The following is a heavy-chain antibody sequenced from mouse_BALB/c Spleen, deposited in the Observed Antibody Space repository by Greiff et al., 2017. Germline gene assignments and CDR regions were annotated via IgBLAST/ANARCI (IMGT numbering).Heavy chain of an antibody. CDR1: GYTFTSYW. Sequence: VKLMESGAELARPGASVKLSCKASGYTFTSYWMQWVKQRPGQGLEWIGAIYPGDGDTRYTQKFKGKATLTADKSSSTAYMQLSSLASEDSAVYYCAGGSSSYYFDYWGQGTTLTVSS. V-gene: IGHV1-87*01. D-gene: IGHD1-1*01. CDR3: AGGSSSYYFDY. J-gene: IGHJ2*01. CDR2: IYPGDGDT.